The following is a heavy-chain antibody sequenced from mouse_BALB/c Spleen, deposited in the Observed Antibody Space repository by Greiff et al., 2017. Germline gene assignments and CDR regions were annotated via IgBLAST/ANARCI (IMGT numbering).Heavy chain of an antibody. J-gene: IGHJ3*01. CDR1: GYTFTSYY. D-gene: IGHD2-2*01. Sequence: VQLQQSGPELVKPGASVRISCKASGYTFTSYYIHWVKQRPGQGLEWIGWIYPGNVNTKYNEKFRGKATLTADKSSSTAYMQLSSLTSEDSAVYFCARDGVTAWFAYWGQGTLVTVSA. CDR3: ARDGVTAWFAY. V-gene: IGHV1S56*01. CDR2: IYPGNVNT.